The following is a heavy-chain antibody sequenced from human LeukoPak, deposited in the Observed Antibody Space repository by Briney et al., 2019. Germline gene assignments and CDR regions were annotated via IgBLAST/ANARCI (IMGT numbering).Heavy chain of an antibody. CDR3: AKENRWQ. Sequence: GGSLRLSCAASGFIFSSYAMNWVRQAPGKGLEWVSRISGSGATINYSDSVKGRFTISRDNSKNTLYLQMNSLRAEDTAVYYCAKENRWQWGQGTLVTVCS. CDR1: GFIFSSYA. V-gene: IGHV3-23*01. J-gene: IGHJ4*02. D-gene: IGHD5-24*01. CDR2: ISGSGATI.